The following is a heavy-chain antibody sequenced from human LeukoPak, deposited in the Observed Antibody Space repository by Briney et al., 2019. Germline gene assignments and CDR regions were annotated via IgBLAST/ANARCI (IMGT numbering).Heavy chain of an antibody. V-gene: IGHV4-39*07. CDR3: ARGYVLRYFDWLLLGLSFDY. Sequence: SETLSLTCTVSSGSISTSNYYWGWVRQPPGKALEWIGNIFYSGSTYYSPSLKSRVTISLDASRNQFSLKLNSVTAADTAVYYCARGYVLRYFDWLLLGLSFDYWGQGTLVTVSS. J-gene: IGHJ4*02. CDR2: IFYSGST. CDR1: SGSISTSNYY. D-gene: IGHD3-9*01.